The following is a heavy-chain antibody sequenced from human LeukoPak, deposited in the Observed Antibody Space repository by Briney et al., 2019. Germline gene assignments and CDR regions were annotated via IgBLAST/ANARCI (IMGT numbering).Heavy chain of an antibody. CDR3: ARDHYDSSGYYFGSY. D-gene: IGHD3-22*01. CDR2: ISSSSSTI. Sequence: PAGGSLRLSCAASGFTFSTYSMKWVRQALGKGLECLSYISSSSSTIYYADSVEGSFTIARDNANHSLYLQMNGQTAEGTAVYYSARDHYDSSGYYFGSYWGQGTLVTVSS. J-gene: IGHJ4*02. V-gene: IGHV3-48*01. CDR1: GFTFSTYS.